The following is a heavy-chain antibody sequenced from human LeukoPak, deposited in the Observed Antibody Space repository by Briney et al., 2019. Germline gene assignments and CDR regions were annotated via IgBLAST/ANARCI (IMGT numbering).Heavy chain of an antibody. V-gene: IGHV4-61*08. CDR2: IYYTGSA. D-gene: IGHD3-10*01. CDR3: ARSQNYYGSGDY. Sequence: SETLSLTCTVSSGSVSNGDYYWSWLRQPAGKALEWIGYIYYTGSAYYNPSLGGRVTLSVDTSKNQFSVKLSSVTAADTAVYYCARSQNYYGSGDYWGQGTLVIVSS. CDR1: SGSVSNGDYY. J-gene: IGHJ4*02.